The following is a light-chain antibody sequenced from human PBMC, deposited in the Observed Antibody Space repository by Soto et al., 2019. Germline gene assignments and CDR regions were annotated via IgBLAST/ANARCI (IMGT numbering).Light chain of an antibody. V-gene: IGKV3-11*01. Sequence: EIVLTQSPATLSLSPRDRATLSCRASQSISSYLAWYQQKPGQAPRLLIYDASKRASGIPARFSGSGSGTDFTLTISSLEPEDFATYYCQKYDRAPFTFGPGTKVDFK. J-gene: IGKJ3*01. CDR3: QKYDRAPFT. CDR1: QSISSY. CDR2: DAS.